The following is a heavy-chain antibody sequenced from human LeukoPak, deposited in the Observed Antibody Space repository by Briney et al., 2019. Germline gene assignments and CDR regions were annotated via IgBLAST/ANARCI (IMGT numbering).Heavy chain of an antibody. D-gene: IGHD6-19*01. Sequence: GRSLRLSCAASGFTFSSYGMHWVRQAPGKGLEWVAVIWYDGSNKYYADSVKGRFTISRDNSGNTLFLQMNTLRAEDTAVYYCAKGDSSDPFEYWGRGTLVTVSS. CDR1: GFTFSSYG. CDR3: AKGDSSDPFEY. CDR2: IWYDGSNK. J-gene: IGHJ4*02. V-gene: IGHV3-33*06.